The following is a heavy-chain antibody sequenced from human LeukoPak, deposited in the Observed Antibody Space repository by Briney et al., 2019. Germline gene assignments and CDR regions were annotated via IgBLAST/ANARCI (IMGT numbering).Heavy chain of an antibody. CDR2: ISWNSGSI. V-gene: IGHV3-9*01. J-gene: IGHJ6*02. Sequence: GGSLRLSCAASGFTFDDYAMHWVRQAPGKGLEWVSGISWNSGSIGYADSVKGRFTISRDNAKNSLYLQMNSLRAEDTAVYYRARDPCSGGSCFRYYYYGMDVWGQGTTVTVS. CDR3: ARDPCSGGSCFRYYYYGMDV. D-gene: IGHD2-15*01. CDR1: GFTFDDYA.